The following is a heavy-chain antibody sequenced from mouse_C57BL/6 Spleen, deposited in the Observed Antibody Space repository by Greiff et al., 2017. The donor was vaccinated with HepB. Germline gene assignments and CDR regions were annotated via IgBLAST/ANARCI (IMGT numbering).Heavy chain of an antibody. D-gene: IGHD2-4*01. CDR3: ARPHYDYDNYYAMDY. CDR1: GYTFTSYW. CDR2: IDPSDSET. V-gene: IGHV1-52*01. J-gene: IGHJ4*01. Sequence: QVQLQQPGAELVRPGSSVKLSCKASGYTFTSYWMHWVKQRPIQGLEWIGNIDPSDSETHYNQKFKDKATLTVDKSSSTAYMQLSSLTSEDSAVYYCARPHYDYDNYYAMDYWGQGTAVTVSS.